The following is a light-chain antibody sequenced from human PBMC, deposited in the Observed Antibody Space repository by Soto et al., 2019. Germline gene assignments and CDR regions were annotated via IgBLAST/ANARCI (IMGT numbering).Light chain of an antibody. V-gene: IGKV3-20*01. CDR3: QQYGSSPPIT. J-gene: IGKJ5*01. Sequence: EIVLTQSPGTLSLSPGERATLSCRASQSVSSRYLAWYQQKPGRAPRFLIYGASSRATGIPDRFSGSGSGTDFTLTISRPEPEDFAVYYCQQYGSSPPITFGQGTRLEIK. CDR2: GAS. CDR1: QSVSSRY.